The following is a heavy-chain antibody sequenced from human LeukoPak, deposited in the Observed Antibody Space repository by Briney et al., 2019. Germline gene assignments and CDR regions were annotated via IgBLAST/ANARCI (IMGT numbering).Heavy chain of an antibody. Sequence: PSETLSLTCTVSGGSISGYYWSWIRQPAGKGLEWIGRIYTSGSTNYNPSLKSRVTMSVDTSKNQFSLKLSSVTAADTAVYYCARDPWDTAMVTPSDSFDIWGQGTMVTVS. D-gene: IGHD5-18*01. CDR1: GGSISGYY. CDR3: ARDPWDTAMVTPSDSFDI. J-gene: IGHJ3*02. CDR2: IYTSGST. V-gene: IGHV4-4*07.